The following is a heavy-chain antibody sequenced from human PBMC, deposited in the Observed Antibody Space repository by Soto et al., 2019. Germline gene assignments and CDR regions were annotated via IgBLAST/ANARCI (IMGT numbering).Heavy chain of an antibody. J-gene: IGHJ5*02. CDR2: ISGSGNNT. D-gene: IGHD6-19*01. CDR1: GYSISSGYH. CDR3: AKQWISVADSPRNWFDP. Sequence: ETLSLTCTVSGYSISSGYHWAWIRQPPGKGLEWVSGISGSGNNTFYADSVKGRFTISRDNSKNTLYLQMNGLRAEDTAIYYCAKQWISVADSPRNWFDPWGQGTLVTVSS. V-gene: IGHV3-23*01.